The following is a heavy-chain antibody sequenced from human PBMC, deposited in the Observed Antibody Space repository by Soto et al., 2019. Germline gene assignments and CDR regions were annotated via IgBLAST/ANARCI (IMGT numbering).Heavy chain of an antibody. Sequence: QLHLVQSGAVVKKPGASVTVSCSASGYPVTAYYMHWVRQAPGRGLEWMGGINPATGAAKYTQTFQGRVTMGRDTSTSTVFMELSGLRSEDTAVYFLARGGGVGVAGSAAFDMWGQGTLVTVSS. CDR2: INPATGAA. D-gene: IGHD3-3*01. V-gene: IGHV1-2*02. CDR1: GYPVTAYY. J-gene: IGHJ3*02. CDR3: ARGGGVGVAGSAAFDM.